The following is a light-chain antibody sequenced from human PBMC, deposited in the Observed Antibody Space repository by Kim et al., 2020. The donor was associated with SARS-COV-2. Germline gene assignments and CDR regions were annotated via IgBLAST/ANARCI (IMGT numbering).Light chain of an antibody. CDR1: QSVSSN. CDR3: QQYNNWPTWT. V-gene: IGKV3-15*01. Sequence: EIVMTQSPATLSVSPGERATLSCRASQSVSSNFAWYQQKPGQAPRILIYGASTRATGIPARFIGSGSGTEFTLTISSLQSEDFAVYYCQQYNNWPTWTFGQGTKVDIK. CDR2: GAS. J-gene: IGKJ1*01.